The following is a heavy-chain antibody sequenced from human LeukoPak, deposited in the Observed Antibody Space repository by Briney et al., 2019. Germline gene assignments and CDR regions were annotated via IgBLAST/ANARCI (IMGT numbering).Heavy chain of an antibody. D-gene: IGHD6-13*01. CDR1: GYTFTGYY. CDR3: ARAIKRVDSSSWYPSRYYYYMDV. CDR2: INPNSGGT. V-gene: IGHV1-2*02. J-gene: IGHJ6*03. Sequence: GASVKVSCKASGYTFTGYYMHWVRQAPGQGLEWMGWINPNSGGTNYAQKFQGRVTMTRNTSISTAYMELSSLRSEDTAVYYCARAIKRVDSSSWYPSRYYYYMDVWGKGTTVTISS.